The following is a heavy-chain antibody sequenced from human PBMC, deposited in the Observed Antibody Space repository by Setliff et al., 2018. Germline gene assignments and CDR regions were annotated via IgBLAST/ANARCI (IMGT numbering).Heavy chain of an antibody. J-gene: IGHJ4*02. D-gene: IGHD2-2*03. CDR3: ARGPVDFVVVPAAAVFDF. V-gene: IGHV1-18*01. Sequence: ASVKVSCKASGYIFTKYGINWVRQAPGQGLEWMGWIGDYNGNTLHAQNFQGRLTVTTDTSTNTAYMEPRSLRSDDTAVYYCARGPVDFVVVPAAAVFDFWGQGTLVTVSS. CDR2: IGDYNGNT. CDR1: GYIFTKYG.